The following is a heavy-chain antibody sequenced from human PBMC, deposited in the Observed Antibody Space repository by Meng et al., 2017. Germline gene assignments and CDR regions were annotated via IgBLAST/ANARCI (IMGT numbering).Heavy chain of an antibody. J-gene: IGHJ4*02. CDR1: GGTFSSYA. D-gene: IGHD7-27*01. CDR3: ASNDGTGDRTGGDY. CDR2: IIPIFGTA. V-gene: IGHV1-69*01. Sequence: QGLVVHSGAEVKKPGSSVMVSCKASGGTFSSYAISGVRPASGKGLEWMGGIIPIFGTANYAQKFQGRVTITADESTSTAYMELSSLRSEDTAVYYCASNDGTGDRTGGDYWGQGTLVTVSS.